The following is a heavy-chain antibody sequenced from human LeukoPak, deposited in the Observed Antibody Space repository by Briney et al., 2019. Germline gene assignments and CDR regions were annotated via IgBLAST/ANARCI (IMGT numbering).Heavy chain of an antibody. Sequence: GGSLRLSCSVAASGFSISHYAMNWVRQAPGKGLEWVSGLSTGGGATYYADSVKGRFTISRDTSKNTLYLQMNSLRVEDTALYYCAARSSGSHFDYWGQGTLVTVSS. J-gene: IGHJ4*02. CDR3: AARSSGSHFDY. CDR2: LSTGGGAT. V-gene: IGHV3-23*01. D-gene: IGHD3-10*01. CDR1: GFSISHYA.